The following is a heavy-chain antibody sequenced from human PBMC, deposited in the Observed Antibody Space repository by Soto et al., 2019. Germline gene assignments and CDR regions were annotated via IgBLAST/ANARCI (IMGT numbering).Heavy chain of an antibody. Sequence: EVQLLESGGGLVQPGGPLSPSCETSGLSFSLYSMGWVRQAPGKGLEWVSAISGSGRNIHYADSVKGRFTISRDNSKNTLSLQMNSLRAEDTALYYCAKDDRTASRIDYWGQGTLVTVSS. CDR3: AKDDRTASRIDY. V-gene: IGHV3-23*01. CDR1: GLSFSLYS. D-gene: IGHD2-21*02. J-gene: IGHJ4*02. CDR2: ISGSGRNI.